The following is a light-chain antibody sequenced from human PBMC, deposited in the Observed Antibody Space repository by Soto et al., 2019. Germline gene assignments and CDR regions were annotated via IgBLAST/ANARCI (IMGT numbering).Light chain of an antibody. CDR2: SAS. CDR1: QSLSGGY. J-gene: IGKJ5*01. CDR3: QQNGSLPIT. Sequence: EIMLTQSPGTLSLSPGERATLSCRASQSLSGGYLAWFQQKPGQTPRLLIYSASNRATDIPDRFSGSGSGTDSTLTISRLEPEDFVVYYCQQNGSLPITFGQGTRLEIK. V-gene: IGKV3-20*01.